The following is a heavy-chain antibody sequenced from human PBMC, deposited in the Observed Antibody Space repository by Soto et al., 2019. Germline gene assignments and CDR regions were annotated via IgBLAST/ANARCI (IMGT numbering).Heavy chain of an antibody. Sequence: SETLSLTCTVSGGSISSSSYYWGWIRQPPGKGLEWIGSIYYSGSTYYNPSLKSRVTISVDTSKNQFSLKLSSVTAADTAVYYCASHGPFRGSYRYNYWDQGTLVTAPQ. CDR1: GGSISSSSYY. J-gene: IGHJ4*02. CDR2: IYYSGST. D-gene: IGHD3-16*02. V-gene: IGHV4-39*01. CDR3: ASHGPFRGSYRYNY.